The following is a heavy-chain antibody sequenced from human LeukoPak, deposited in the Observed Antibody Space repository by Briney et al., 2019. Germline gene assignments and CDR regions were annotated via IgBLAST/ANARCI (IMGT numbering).Heavy chain of an antibody. D-gene: IGHD3-10*01. CDR3: ARDRGGQPLNWFDP. CDR2: MNPNSGGT. J-gene: IGHJ5*02. CDR1: GYTFTVYY. Sequence: ASVKVSCKASGYTFTVYYIYWVRQAPGQGLEWMGWMNPNSGGTNYAQKFQGRVTMTRDTSISTAYMELRRLRSDDTAVYYCARDRGGQPLNWFDPWGQGTLVTVSS. V-gene: IGHV1-2*02.